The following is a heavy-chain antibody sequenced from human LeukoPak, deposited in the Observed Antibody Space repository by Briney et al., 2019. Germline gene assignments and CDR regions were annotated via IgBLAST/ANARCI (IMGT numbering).Heavy chain of an antibody. CDR3: ARVFMYYYDSRGGFDP. CDR1: GYTFTSYG. V-gene: IGHV1-8*02. J-gene: IGHJ5*02. CDR2: MNPNSGNT. Sequence: PGASVKVSCKASGYTFTSYGISWVRQAPGQGLEWMGWMNPNSGNTGYAQKFQGRVTMTRNTSMSTAYMELSSLRSEDTAVYYCARVFMYYYDSRGGFDPWGQGTLVTVSS. D-gene: IGHD3-22*01.